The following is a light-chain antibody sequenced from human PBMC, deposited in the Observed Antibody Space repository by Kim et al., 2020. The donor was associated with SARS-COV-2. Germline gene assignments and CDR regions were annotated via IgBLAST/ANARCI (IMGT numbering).Light chain of an antibody. CDR3: NSRDSSSNHLV. CDR1: SLRRYY. CDR2: GKN. V-gene: IGLV3-19*01. Sequence: SSELTQDPAVSVALGQTVRITCQGDSLRRYYASWYQQKPGQAPVLVIYGKNNRPSGIPDRFSGSSSGNTASLTITGAQAEDEADYYCNSRDSSSNHLVFGGGTKLTDL. J-gene: IGLJ3*02.